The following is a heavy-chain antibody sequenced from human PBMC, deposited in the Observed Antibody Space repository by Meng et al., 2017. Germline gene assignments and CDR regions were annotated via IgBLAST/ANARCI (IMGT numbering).Heavy chain of an antibody. J-gene: IGHJ4*02. Sequence: LLLHTDAELKTPGDAGKVSGKASGYTFTSDARKWGRQAPGQGLEWMGWINTNTGNPTYAQGFTGRLFFSLDTSVSTAYLQISSLKAEDTAVYYCAREGRVDFDYWGQGTLVTVSS. V-gene: IGHV7-4-1*02. CDR1: GYTFTSDA. CDR3: AREGRVDFDY. CDR2: INTNTGNP. D-gene: IGHD1-26*01.